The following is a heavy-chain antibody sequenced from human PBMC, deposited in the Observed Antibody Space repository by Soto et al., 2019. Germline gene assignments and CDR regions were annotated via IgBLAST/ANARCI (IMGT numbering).Heavy chain of an antibody. V-gene: IGHV2-5*02. J-gene: IGHJ5*02. D-gene: IGHD4-17*01. Sequence: SGPTLVNPTQTLTLTCTFSGFSLNTSGVGVGWIRQPPGKALEWLALIYWDDDKRYSPSLKSRLTITKDTSKNQVVLTMTNMDPVDTATYYCAHRHTVTLYNWFDPWGQGTLVTVSS. CDR2: IYWDDDK. CDR1: GFSLNTSGVG. CDR3: AHRHTVTLYNWFDP.